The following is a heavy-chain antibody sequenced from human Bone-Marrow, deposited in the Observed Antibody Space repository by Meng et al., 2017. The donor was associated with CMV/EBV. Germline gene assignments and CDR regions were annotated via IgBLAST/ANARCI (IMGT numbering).Heavy chain of an antibody. CDR3: AREGQYYYDSSGSFDY. D-gene: IGHD3-22*01. Sequence: ASVKVSCKASGYTFTSYGISWVRQAPGQGLEWMGWISAYNGNTNYAQKFQGRVTITTDESTSTAYMELSSLRSEDTAVYYCAREGQYYYDSSGSFDYWGQGTLVTVSS. CDR2: ISAYNGNT. CDR1: GYTFTSYG. J-gene: IGHJ4*02. V-gene: IGHV1-18*01.